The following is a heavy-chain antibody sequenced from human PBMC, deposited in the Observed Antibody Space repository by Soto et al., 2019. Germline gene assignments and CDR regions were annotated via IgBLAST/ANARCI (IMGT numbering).Heavy chain of an antibody. D-gene: IGHD3-3*01. CDR2: INPNSGGT. CDR3: ARRAYYDFWSGYVGLDY. CDR1: GYTFTGYY. J-gene: IGHJ4*02. Sequence: ASVKVSCKASGYTFTGYYMHWVRQAPGQGLEWMGWINPNSGGTNYAQKFRGRVTMTRDTSISTAYMELSRLRSDDTAVYYCARRAYYDFWSGYVGLDYWGQGTLVTVSS. V-gene: IGHV1-2*02.